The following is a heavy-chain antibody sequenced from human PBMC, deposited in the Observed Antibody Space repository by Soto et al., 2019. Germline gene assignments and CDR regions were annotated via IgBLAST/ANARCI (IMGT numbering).Heavy chain of an antibody. CDR2: IHENWNS. V-gene: IGHV4-59*01. Sequence: QVQLQESGPGLVKPSETVSLSCTVSGGSLNNYYWSWIRQPPGKGLEWIAYIHENWNSHYNPSITSLVTVPLDTSKNQVSLKVNSVSAADTAVYYCARRWGPDNWGIQAFDVWGQGTVVTVSS. J-gene: IGHJ3*01. D-gene: IGHD7-27*01. CDR1: GGSLNNYY. CDR3: ARRWGPDNWGIQAFDV.